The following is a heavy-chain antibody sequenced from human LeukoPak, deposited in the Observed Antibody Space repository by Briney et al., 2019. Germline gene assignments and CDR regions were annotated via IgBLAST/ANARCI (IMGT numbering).Heavy chain of an antibody. J-gene: IGHJ6*02. V-gene: IGHV6-1*01. D-gene: IGHD2-15*01. Sequence: SQTLSLTCAISGDSVSSNSAAWNWIRQSPSRGLEWLGRTYYRSKWYNDYAVSVKSRITINPDTSKNQFSLKLSSVTAADTAVYYCASRKPTYCSGGSCYSEYYYYYGMDVWGQGTTVTVSS. CDR2: TYYRSKWYN. CDR1: GDSVSSNSAA. CDR3: ASRKPTYCSGGSCYSEYYYYYGMDV.